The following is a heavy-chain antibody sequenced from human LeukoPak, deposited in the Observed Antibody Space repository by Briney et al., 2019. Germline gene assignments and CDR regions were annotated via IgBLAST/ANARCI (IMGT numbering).Heavy chain of an antibody. V-gene: IGHV1-69*05. D-gene: IGHD2-2*02. Sequence: SVKVSCKASGGTFSSYAISWVRQAPGQGLEWMGGFTPIFGTATYAQKFQGRATITTAESTSTAYMELSSLRSEDTAVYYCARSGGHCSSTSCYTQNYYYYYYMDVWGKGTTVTVSS. J-gene: IGHJ6*03. CDR3: ARSGGHCSSTSCYTQNYYYYYYMDV. CDR1: GGTFSSYA. CDR2: FTPIFGTA.